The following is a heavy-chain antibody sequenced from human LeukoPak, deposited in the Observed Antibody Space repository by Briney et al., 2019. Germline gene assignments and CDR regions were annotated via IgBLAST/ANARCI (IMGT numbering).Heavy chain of an antibody. Sequence: PGGSLRLSCAASGFTFGDYDMSWVRQAPGKGLEWVGFIRSKAYGGTTEYAASVKGRFTISRDDSKNIAYLQMNSLKTENTAVYYCNRDRVGLVRSSGYSDYWGQGTLVTVSS. D-gene: IGHD2-2*01. CDR1: GFTFGDYD. CDR2: IRSKAYGGTT. J-gene: IGHJ4*02. CDR3: NRDRVGLVRSSGYSDY. V-gene: IGHV3-49*04.